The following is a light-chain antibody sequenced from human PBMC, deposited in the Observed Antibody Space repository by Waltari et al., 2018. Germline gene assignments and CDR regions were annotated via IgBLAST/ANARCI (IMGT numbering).Light chain of an antibody. CDR2: GAS. CDR3: QHYYNIPRT. CDR1: QAIRDS. V-gene: IGKV1-NL1*01. J-gene: IGKJ1*01. Sequence: DIQMTQSPSSLSASVGDRVTITCRASQAIRDSLAWYQQKPGKAPKLLLYGASRLDSGVPFRFSGRGSGTDFTLTITSLQPEDFATYYCQHYYNIPRTFGQGTKVEVK.